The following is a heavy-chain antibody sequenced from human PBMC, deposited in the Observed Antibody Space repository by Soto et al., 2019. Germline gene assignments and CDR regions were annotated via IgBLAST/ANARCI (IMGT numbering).Heavy chain of an antibody. CDR3: ARLKMIGHSSGYYYYGMDV. Sequence: SETLSLTCSVSGGSISSSSYYWGWIRQPPGKGLEWIGNIYYSGSTNYNLSLKSRVTISVDTSKNQFSLKLSSVTAADTAVYYCARLKMIGHSSGYYYYGMDVWGQGTTVTVSS. V-gene: IGHV4-39*07. D-gene: IGHD3-22*01. CDR1: GGSISSSSYY. J-gene: IGHJ6*02. CDR2: IYYSGST.